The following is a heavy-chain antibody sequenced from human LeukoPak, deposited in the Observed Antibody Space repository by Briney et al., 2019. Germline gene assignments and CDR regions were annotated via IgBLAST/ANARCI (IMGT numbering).Heavy chain of an antibody. D-gene: IGHD4-17*01. CDR3: AKSDGDYDYDY. V-gene: IGHV3-9*01. CDR2: ISWNSGSI. J-gene: IGHJ4*02. CDR1: GFTFDDYA. Sequence: GRSLRLSCAASGFTFDDYAMHWVRQAPGKGLEWVSGISWNSGSIGYADSVKGRFTISRDNAKNSLYLQMNSLRAEDTALYYCAKSDGDYDYDYWGQGTLVTVSS.